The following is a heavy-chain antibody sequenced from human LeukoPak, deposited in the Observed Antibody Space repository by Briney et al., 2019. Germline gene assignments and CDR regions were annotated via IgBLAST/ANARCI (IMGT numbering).Heavy chain of an antibody. V-gene: IGHV3-23*01. D-gene: IGHD3-10*01. CDR3: ARGNSLYGSGSYQFEPGPENEVDY. Sequence: GGSLRLSCAASGFTFSSYAMSWVRQAPGKGLEWVSAISGSGGSTYYADSVKGRFTISRDNSKNTLYLQMNSLRAEDTAVYYCARGNSLYGSGSYQFEPGPENEVDYWGQGTLVTVSS. CDR1: GFTFSSYA. CDR2: ISGSGGST. J-gene: IGHJ4*02.